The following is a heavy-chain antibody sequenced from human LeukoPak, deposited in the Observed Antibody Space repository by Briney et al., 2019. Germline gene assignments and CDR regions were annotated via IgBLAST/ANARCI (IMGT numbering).Heavy chain of an antibody. D-gene: IGHD6-13*01. CDR3: ARSGGGSSWVLEINYYYYYMDV. CDR2: ISSSSGNV. CDR1: GFTFSGYT. J-gene: IGHJ6*03. Sequence: PGGSLRLSCEASGFTFSGYTMNWVRQAPGKGLEWVAAISSSSGNVYYADSVKGRFTISRDNAKNSLYLQMNSLRAEDTAVYYCARSGGGSSWVLEINYYYYYMDVWGKGTTVTVSS. V-gene: IGHV3-21*01.